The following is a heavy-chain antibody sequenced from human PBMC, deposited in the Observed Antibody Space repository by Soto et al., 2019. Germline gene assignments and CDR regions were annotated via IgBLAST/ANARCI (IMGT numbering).Heavy chain of an antibody. D-gene: IGHD4-17*01. V-gene: IGHV3-30*18. CDR3: AKGDDYGDYRVYYYGMDV. J-gene: IGHJ6*02. CDR2: ISYDGSNK. CDR1: GFTFSSYG. Sequence: QVQLVESGGGVVQPGRSLRLSCAASGFTFSSYGMHWVRQAPGKGLEWVAVISYDGSNKYYADSVKGRFTISRDNSKNTRNLQMNSLRAEDTAVYYCAKGDDYGDYRVYYYGMDVWGQGTTVTVSS.